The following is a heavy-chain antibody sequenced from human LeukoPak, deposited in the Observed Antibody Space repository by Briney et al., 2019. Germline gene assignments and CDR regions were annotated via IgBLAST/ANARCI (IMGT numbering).Heavy chain of an antibody. CDR2: ISSSGVNI. CDR3: ARSQGPEYYFDY. Sequence: GGSLRLSCVASGLTFKDYYMSWIRLAPGKGLEWLSCISSSGVNIYYADSLKGRFTISRDNAKNSLYLQITSLRAEDTAVYYCARSQGPEYYFDYWGQGTLVTVSS. CDR1: GLTFKDYY. J-gene: IGHJ4*02. V-gene: IGHV3-11*04. D-gene: IGHD1-14*01.